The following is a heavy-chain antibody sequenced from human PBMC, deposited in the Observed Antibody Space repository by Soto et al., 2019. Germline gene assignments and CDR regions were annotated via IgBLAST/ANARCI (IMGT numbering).Heavy chain of an antibody. J-gene: IGHJ5*02. D-gene: IGHD2-21*02. CDR2: IYLSGST. Sequence: EVQLVASGGGLVQPGGSLRLSCAASGFSVSSSYLYWVRQAPGKGLEWVSSIYLSGSTYYTDSVKGRFSISRDNSKNTLYLQMNSLVAEDTAIYYCVRGKVGTNPNWRYPWGQGSLVTVSS. CDR3: VRGKVGTNPNWRYP. V-gene: IGHV3-66*01. CDR1: GFSVSSSY.